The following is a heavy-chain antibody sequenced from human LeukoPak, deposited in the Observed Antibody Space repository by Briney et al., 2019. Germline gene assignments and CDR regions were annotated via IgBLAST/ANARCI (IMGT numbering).Heavy chain of an antibody. CDR1: GGSFSGYY. Sequence: PSETLSLTCAVYGGSFSGYYWSWIRQPPGKGLEWIGEINHSGSTNYNPSLKSRVTISVDTSKNQFSLKLSSVTAADTAVYYCARTDGDYVWGSYRYSYFDYWGQGTLVTVS. CDR2: INHSGST. D-gene: IGHD3-16*02. CDR3: ARTDGDYVWGSYRYSYFDY. V-gene: IGHV4-34*01. J-gene: IGHJ4*02.